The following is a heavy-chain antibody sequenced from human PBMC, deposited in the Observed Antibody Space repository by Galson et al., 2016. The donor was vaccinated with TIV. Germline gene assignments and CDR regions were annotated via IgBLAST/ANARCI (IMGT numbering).Heavy chain of an antibody. CDR2: IIPMFGTA. Sequence: SVKVSCKASGGTFSSYVIKWVRQAPGQGLEWMGEIIPMFGTANYAQKFQGRVTITADESTSTAYMELSSLRSEDTAVYYCAKDRNTALDTYHYYYAMDVWGQGTKVTVSS. CDR3: AKDRNTALDTYHYYYAMDV. D-gene: IGHD5-18*01. J-gene: IGHJ6*02. V-gene: IGHV1-69*13. CDR1: GGTFSSYV.